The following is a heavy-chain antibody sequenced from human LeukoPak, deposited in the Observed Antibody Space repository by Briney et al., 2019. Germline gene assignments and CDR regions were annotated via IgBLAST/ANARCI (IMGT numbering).Heavy chain of an antibody. D-gene: IGHD3-9*01. CDR2: IYYSGST. Sequence: SETLSLTCTVSGGSISSYYWSWIRQPPGKGLEWIGYIYYSGSTNYNPSLKSRVTISVDTSKNQFSLKLSSVTAADTAVYYCARSTRGYDILTGSPIDYWGQGTLVTVSS. J-gene: IGHJ4*02. CDR3: ARSTRGYDILTGSPIDY. V-gene: IGHV4-59*08. CDR1: GGSISSYY.